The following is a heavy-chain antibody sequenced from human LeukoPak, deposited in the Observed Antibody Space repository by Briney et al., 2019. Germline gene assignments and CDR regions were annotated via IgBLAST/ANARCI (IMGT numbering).Heavy chain of an antibody. J-gene: IGHJ4*02. CDR1: GFTFSSYS. CDR2: ISSSSSYI. CDR3: ARDFSPDITIFSVSPLDY. D-gene: IGHD3-9*01. Sequence: GGSLRLSCGASGFTFSSYSMHWVRQAPGKGLEWVSSISSSSSYIYYADSVKGRFTISRDNAKNSLYLQMNSLRAEDTDVYYCARDFSPDITIFSVSPLDYWGQGTLVTVSS. V-gene: IGHV3-21*01.